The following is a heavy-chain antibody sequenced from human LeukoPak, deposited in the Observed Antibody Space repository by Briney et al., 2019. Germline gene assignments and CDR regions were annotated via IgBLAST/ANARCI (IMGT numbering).Heavy chain of an antibody. V-gene: IGHV3-30*03. D-gene: IGHD1-26*01. Sequence: PGGSLRLSCAASGFTFSSYGMHWVRQAPGKGLEWVAVISHDGSNKYYADSVKGRFTISRDNAKNTLYLQMNSLRAEDTAVYYCARNSYWFDYWGQGTLVTVSS. CDR2: ISHDGSNK. J-gene: IGHJ4*02. CDR1: GFTFSSYG. CDR3: ARNSYWFDY.